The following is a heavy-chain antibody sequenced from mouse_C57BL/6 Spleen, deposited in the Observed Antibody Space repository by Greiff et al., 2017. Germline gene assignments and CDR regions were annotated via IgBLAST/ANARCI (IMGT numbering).Heavy chain of an antibody. D-gene: IGHD1-1*02. CDR3: ARYDGYFDD. V-gene: IGHV1-61*01. CDR2: IYPSDSET. CDR1: GYTFTSYW. J-gene: IGHJ2*01. Sequence: VQLQQPGAELVRPGSSVKLSCKASGYTFTSYWMDWVKQRPGQGLEWIGNIYPSDSETHYNQKFKDKATLTVDKSSSTAYMQLSSLTSEDSAVYYWARYDGYFDDWGQGTTLTVSS.